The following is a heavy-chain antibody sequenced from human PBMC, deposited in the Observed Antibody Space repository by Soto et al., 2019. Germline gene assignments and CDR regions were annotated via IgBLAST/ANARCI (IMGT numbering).Heavy chain of an antibody. V-gene: IGHV3-23*01. CDR2: VTGSGGQI. J-gene: IGHJ5*02. Sequence: PVGSVRLSCAASGFTISTYAMTWVRQAPGKGLECVSGVTGSGGQIHYADSVKGRFTISKDNSKNTRYLQMSSLREEDTALYYCAKDAVYKDGLWLMDSWGQGTLVTVSS. CDR3: AKDAVYKDGLWLMDS. D-gene: IGHD2-21*01. CDR1: GFTISTYA.